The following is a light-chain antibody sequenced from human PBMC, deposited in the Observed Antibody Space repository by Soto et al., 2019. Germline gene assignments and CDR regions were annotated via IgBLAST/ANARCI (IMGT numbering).Light chain of an antibody. Sequence: QSALTQPASVSGSPGQSITISCTGTNSNVGGYNYVSWYQQHPGKAPKLIIYEVSNRPSGVSNRFSGSKSGNTASLTISGLQAEDAADYYCSSYTSGTTVVFGGGTKLTVL. CDR2: EVS. CDR3: SSYTSGTTVV. V-gene: IGLV2-14*01. CDR1: NSNVGGYNY. J-gene: IGLJ2*01.